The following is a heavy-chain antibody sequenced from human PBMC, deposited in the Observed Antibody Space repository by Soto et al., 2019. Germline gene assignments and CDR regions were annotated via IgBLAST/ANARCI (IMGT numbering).Heavy chain of an antibody. J-gene: IGHJ6*02. CDR3: AKDLVDFGVPPPRAMDV. CDR2: ISGSGGST. CDR1: GFTFSSYA. V-gene: IGHV3-23*01. Sequence: GGSLRLSCAASGFTFSSYAMSWVRQAPGKGLEWVSAISGSGGSTYYADSVKGRFTISRDNSKNTLYLQMNSLRAEDTAVYYCAKDLVDFGVPPPRAMDVWGQGTTVTVSS. D-gene: IGHD3-3*01.